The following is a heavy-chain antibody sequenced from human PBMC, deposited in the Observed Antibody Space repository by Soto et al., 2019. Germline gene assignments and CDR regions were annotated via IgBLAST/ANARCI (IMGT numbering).Heavy chain of an antibody. V-gene: IGHV3-23*01. CDR3: ALLGRSGSGRPYYYDMDV. D-gene: IGHD3-10*01. Sequence: EVQLLESGGGLVQPGGSLRLSCAVSGLTFSYFAMSWVRQAPGKGLEWVSAISGSGGITYYADSVKGRFTISRDNSKNTLFLQMNSLRAEDTAVYYCALLGRSGSGRPYYYDMDVWGQGTTVTVSS. J-gene: IGHJ6*02. CDR1: GLTFSYFA. CDR2: ISGSGGIT.